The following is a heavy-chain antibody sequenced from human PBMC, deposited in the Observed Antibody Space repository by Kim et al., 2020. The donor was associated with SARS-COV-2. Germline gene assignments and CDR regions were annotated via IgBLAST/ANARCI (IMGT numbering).Heavy chain of an antibody. J-gene: IGHJ3*01. CDR1: GSSIGIGYY. CDR3: ARVEISGWCKVDV. V-gene: IGHV4-38-2*02. CDR2: ISHSGNT. D-gene: IGHD6-13*01. Sequence: SETLSLSCTVSGSSIGIGYYWAWLRQPPGRGLEWIGSISHSGNTYSNPSLQSRISISVDTSKRQFSLNVTAVTAADTAVYCCARVEISGWCKVDVWGQGT.